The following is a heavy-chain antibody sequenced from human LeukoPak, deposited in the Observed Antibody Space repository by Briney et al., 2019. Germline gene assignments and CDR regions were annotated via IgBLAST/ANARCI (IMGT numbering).Heavy chain of an antibody. CDR2: ISAYNGNT. J-gene: IGHJ6*03. Sequence: GASVKVSCKASGYTFTSYGISWVRQAPGQGLEWMGWISAYNGNTNYAQKLQGRVTMTTDTSTSTAYMELRSLRSDDTAVYYCAREVGGGAHYYYYYMDVWGKGTTVTVSS. CDR3: AREVGGGAHYYYYYMDV. D-gene: IGHD3-10*01. V-gene: IGHV1-18*01. CDR1: GYTFTSYG.